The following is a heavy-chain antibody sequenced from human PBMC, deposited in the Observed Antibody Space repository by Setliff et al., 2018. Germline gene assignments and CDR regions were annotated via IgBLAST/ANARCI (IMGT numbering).Heavy chain of an antibody. V-gene: IGHV5-51*01. CDR1: GYRFSSYW. J-gene: IGHJ3*01. Sequence: PGESLKISCKASGYRFSSYWVGWVRQMPGKGLEWMGVIYAGDSDTRYSPSFQGQVTFSADKSISTAYLQWSTLEASDTAMYYCARLGSSSWYNDVFDFWGPGTMVTVSS. CDR3: ARLGSSSWYNDVFDF. CDR2: IYAGDSDT. D-gene: IGHD6-13*01.